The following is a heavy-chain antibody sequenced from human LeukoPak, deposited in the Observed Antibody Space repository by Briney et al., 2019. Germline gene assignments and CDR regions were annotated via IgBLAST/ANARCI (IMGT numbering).Heavy chain of an antibody. CDR3: AKTWRGRGYYGYGPSEYFYHMDV. D-gene: IGHD3-10*01. CDR2: ISGSGGST. V-gene: IGHV3-23*01. CDR1: GFTFNSYG. Sequence: GGSLRLSCAASGFTFNSYGMSWVRQAPGKGLEWVSAISGSGGSTHYADSVKGRFTISRDNSKNTLWLQMNSLRGEDTAVYYCAKTWRGRGYYGYGPSEYFYHMDVWGKGTTITISS. J-gene: IGHJ6*03.